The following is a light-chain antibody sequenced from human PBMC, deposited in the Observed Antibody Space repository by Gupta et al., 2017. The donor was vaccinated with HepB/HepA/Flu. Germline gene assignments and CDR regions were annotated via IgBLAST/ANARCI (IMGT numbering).Light chain of an antibody. Sequence: QSALPQPRSVSGSPGPSVTISFTGTRGDVGGYNYVSWYQQHPGKSTKLMIYDVSKRPSGVPGRFSDSKSGNTASLTISGHEAEEAADYYCSSDAGSDNYVFGTGTKVTVL. CDR3: SSDAGSDNYV. CDR2: DVS. CDR1: RGDVGGYNY. V-gene: IGLV2-11*01. J-gene: IGLJ1*01.